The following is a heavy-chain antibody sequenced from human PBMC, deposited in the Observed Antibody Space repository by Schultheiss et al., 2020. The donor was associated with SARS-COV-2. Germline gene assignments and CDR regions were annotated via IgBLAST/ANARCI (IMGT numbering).Heavy chain of an antibody. CDR1: GFTFSTYD. CDR2: IWYDGSNK. D-gene: IGHD3-3*01. J-gene: IGHJ6*03. V-gene: IGHV3-33*06. CDR3: SKYYDFWSDYYSRYYYYMDV. Sequence: SQKISCAASGFTFSTYDMHWVRQAPGKGLEWVAVIWYDGSNKYYADSVKGRFTISRDNPKNSLYLQMNSLRAEDTAVYYCSKYYDFWSDYYSRYYYYMDVWGKGTTVTVSS.